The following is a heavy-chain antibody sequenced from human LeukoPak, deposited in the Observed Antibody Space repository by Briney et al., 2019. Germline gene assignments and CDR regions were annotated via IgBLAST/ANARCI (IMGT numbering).Heavy chain of an antibody. J-gene: IGHJ4*02. CDR1: GGTISSYS. V-gene: IGHV3-48*04. CDR3: ARVDKLGSDFDY. Sequence: PGGTLRLSCAASGGTISSYSMNWVRQGPGQGMGWGGSISSSSSTIYYADSVKGRFTISRDNAKNSLYLQMNSLRAEDTAVYYCARVDKLGSDFDYWGQGTLVTVSS. D-gene: IGHD7-27*01. CDR2: ISSSSSTI.